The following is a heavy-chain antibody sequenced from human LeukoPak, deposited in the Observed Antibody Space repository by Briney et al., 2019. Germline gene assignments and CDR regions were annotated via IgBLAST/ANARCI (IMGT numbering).Heavy chain of an antibody. J-gene: IGHJ4*02. CDR2: INHSGST. D-gene: IGHD6-13*01. CDR1: GGSFSGYY. Sequence: TSETLSLTCAVYGGSFSGYYWSWIRQPPGKGQEWIGEINHSGSTNYNPSLKSRVTISVDTSKNQFSLKLSSVTAADTAVYYCARGRSYSSSRSHHPAHFDYWGQGTLVTVSS. CDR3: ARGRSYSSSRSHHPAHFDY. V-gene: IGHV4-34*01.